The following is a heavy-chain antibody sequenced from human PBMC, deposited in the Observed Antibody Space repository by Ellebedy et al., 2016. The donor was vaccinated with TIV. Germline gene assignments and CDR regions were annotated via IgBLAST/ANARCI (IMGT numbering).Heavy chain of an antibody. Sequence: GESLKISCAASGFTFSSYAMSWVRQAPGKGLEWVSAISGSGGSTYYADSVKGRFTISRDNSKNTLYLQMNSLRAEDTAVYYCAKGAQYAPPTHFDYWGQGTLVTVSS. V-gene: IGHV3-23*01. D-gene: IGHD2-2*01. CDR2: ISGSGGST. CDR1: GFTFSSYA. J-gene: IGHJ4*02. CDR3: AKGAQYAPPTHFDY.